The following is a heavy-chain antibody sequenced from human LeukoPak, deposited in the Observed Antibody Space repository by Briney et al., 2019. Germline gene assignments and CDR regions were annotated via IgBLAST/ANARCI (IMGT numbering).Heavy chain of an antibody. CDR2: IYYSGST. Sequence: SETLSLTCTVSGGSISSSSYYWGWIRQPPGKGLEWIGSIYYSGSTYYNPSLKSRVTIPVDTSKNQFSLKLSSVTAADTAVYYCARGLPNYYDSSNDWFDPWGQGTLVTVSS. V-gene: IGHV4-39*07. J-gene: IGHJ5*02. D-gene: IGHD3-22*01. CDR1: GGSISSSSYY. CDR3: ARGLPNYYDSSNDWFDP.